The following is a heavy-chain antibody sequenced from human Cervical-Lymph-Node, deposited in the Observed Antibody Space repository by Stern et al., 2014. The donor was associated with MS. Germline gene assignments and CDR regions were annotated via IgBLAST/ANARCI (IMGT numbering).Heavy chain of an antibody. CDR2: SYPGDSDP. CDR3: ARDYGDYAFDY. J-gene: IGHJ4*02. Sequence: QLVPSGAEVKKPGESLKISCKGSGYSFTANWIAWVRQMPGKCLELMGTSYPGDSDPRYSPSFQAQVTISADKSTSTAYLQWSSLKASDTAMYYCARDYGDYAFDYWGQGTLVTVSS. CDR1: GYSFTANW. V-gene: IGHV5-51*01. D-gene: IGHD4-17*01.